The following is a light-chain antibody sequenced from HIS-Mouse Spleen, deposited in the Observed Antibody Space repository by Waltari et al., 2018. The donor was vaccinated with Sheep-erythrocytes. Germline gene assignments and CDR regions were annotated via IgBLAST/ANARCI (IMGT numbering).Light chain of an antibody. V-gene: IGKV3-20*01. CDR2: GAS. CDR1: QSVSSSY. CDR3: QQYGSSPQRT. Sequence: EIVLTQSPGTLSLSPGERATLSCRASQSVSSSYLAWYQQKPGTAPRLLIYGASSRATGIPDRFRGSGSGTDFTLTISRLEPEDFAVYYCQQYGSSPQRTFGQGTKVEIK. J-gene: IGKJ1*01.